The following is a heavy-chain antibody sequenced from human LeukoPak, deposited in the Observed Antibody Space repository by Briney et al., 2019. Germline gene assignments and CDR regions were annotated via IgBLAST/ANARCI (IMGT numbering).Heavy chain of an antibody. CDR3: AATIFGSGAFDI. CDR1: GFTFSSYA. J-gene: IGHJ3*02. V-gene: IGHV3-23*01. CDR2: ISGSGGST. Sequence: GGSLRLSCAASGFTFSSYAMSWVRQAPGKGLEWVSAISGSGGSTYYADSVKGRFTISRDNSKNTLYLQMNSLRAEDTAVYYCAATIFGSGAFDIWGQGTMVTVSS. D-gene: IGHD3-3*01.